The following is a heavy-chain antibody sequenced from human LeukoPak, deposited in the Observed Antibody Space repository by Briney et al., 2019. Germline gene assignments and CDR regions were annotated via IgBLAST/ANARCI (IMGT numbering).Heavy chain of an antibody. CDR2: ISWNSGSI. J-gene: IGHJ5*02. CDR3: AKARGPVGEDWFDP. Sequence: PGGSLRLSCAASGFTFDDYAMHWVRKAPGKGLEWVSGISWNSGSIGYADSVKGRFTISRDNAKNSLYLQMNSLRAEDTALYYCAKARGPVGEDWFDPWGQGTLVTVSS. V-gene: IGHV3-9*01. CDR1: GFTFDDYA.